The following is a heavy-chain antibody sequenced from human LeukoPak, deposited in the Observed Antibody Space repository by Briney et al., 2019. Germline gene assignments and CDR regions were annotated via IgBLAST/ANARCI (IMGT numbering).Heavy chain of an antibody. CDR1: GYTFTSYY. Sequence: ASVKVSCKASGYTFTSYYMHWVRQAPGQGLEWMGIINPSGGSTSYAQKFQGRVTMTRDTSTSTVYMELSSLRSEDTAVYYCARDGSSGYSSRWYPDYWGQGTLVTVSS. CDR2: INPSGGST. CDR3: ARDGSSGYSSRWYPDY. D-gene: IGHD6-13*01. J-gene: IGHJ4*02. V-gene: IGHV1-46*01.